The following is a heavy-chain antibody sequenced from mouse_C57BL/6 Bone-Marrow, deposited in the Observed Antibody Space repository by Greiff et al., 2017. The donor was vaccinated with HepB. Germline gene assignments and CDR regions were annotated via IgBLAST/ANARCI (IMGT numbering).Heavy chain of an antibody. V-gene: IGHV5-6*01. D-gene: IGHD1-1*01. J-gene: IGHJ1*03. CDR3: ARQDYGSRNWYFDV. Sequence: EVNVVESGGDLVKPGGSLKLSCAASGFTFSSYGMSWVRQTPDKRLEWVATISSGGSYTYYPDSVKGRFTISRDNAKNTLYLQMSSLKSEDTAMYYCARQDYGSRNWYFDVWGTGTTVTVSS. CDR1: GFTFSSYG. CDR2: ISSGGSYT.